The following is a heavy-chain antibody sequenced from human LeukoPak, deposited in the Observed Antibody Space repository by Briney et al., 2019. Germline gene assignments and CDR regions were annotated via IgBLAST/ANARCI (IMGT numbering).Heavy chain of an antibody. CDR1: GYTFTSYA. CDR2: INAGNGNT. CDR3: GRDATTVEYYFDY. Sequence: ASVKVSCNASGYTFTSYAMHWVRQAPGQRLEWMGWINAGNGNTKYSQKFQGRVTITRDTSASTAYMELSSLRSEDTAVYYCGRDATTVEYYFDYWGQGTLVTVSS. D-gene: IGHD4-17*01. J-gene: IGHJ4*02. V-gene: IGHV1-3*01.